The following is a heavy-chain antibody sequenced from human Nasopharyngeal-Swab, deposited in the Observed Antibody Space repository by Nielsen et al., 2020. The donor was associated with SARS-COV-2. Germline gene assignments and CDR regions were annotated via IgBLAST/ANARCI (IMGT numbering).Heavy chain of an antibody. V-gene: IGHV4-59*01. Sequence: SETLSLTCTASGGPISSYYWSWIWQPPGKGPEWIGYIDYSGSTNYNPSLKSRVTISIDTSKNDFSLKLSSVTAADTAVYYCAASSPMAVAGTQFDFWGQGILVTVSS. CDR3: AASSPMAVAGTQFDF. CDR2: IDYSGST. D-gene: IGHD6-19*01. CDR1: GGPISSYY. J-gene: IGHJ4*02.